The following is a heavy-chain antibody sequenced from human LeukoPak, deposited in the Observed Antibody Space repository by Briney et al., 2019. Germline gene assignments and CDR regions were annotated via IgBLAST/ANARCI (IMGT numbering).Heavy chain of an antibody. CDR1: GGSFSGYY. J-gene: IGHJ4*02. CDR3: ARDSQGFDY. Sequence: SETLSLTCAVYGGSFSGYYWSWIRQPPGKGLEWIGEINHSGSTNYNPSLKGRVTISVDTSKNQFSLKLSSVTAADTAVYYCARDSQGFDYWGQGTLVTVSS. CDR2: INHSGST. V-gene: IGHV4-34*01.